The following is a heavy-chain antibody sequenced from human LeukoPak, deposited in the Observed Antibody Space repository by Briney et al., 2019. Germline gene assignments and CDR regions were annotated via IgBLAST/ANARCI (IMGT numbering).Heavy chain of an antibody. Sequence: GGSLRLSCAASGFTFSSYAMSWVRQAPGKGLEWVSLIYSGGDTYYADSVKGRFTISRDTSKNTVYLHMNSLRPDDTATYYCARAILLTGSEYYFDSWGQGTLVTVSS. J-gene: IGHJ4*02. CDR2: IYSGGDT. V-gene: IGHV3-23*05. CDR1: GFTFSSYA. CDR3: ARAILLTGSEYYFDS. D-gene: IGHD3-9*01.